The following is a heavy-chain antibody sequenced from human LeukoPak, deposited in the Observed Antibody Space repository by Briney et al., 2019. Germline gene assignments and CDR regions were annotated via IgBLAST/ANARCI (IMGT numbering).Heavy chain of an antibody. J-gene: IGHJ1*01. Sequence: ASVKVSCKASGYTFTSYYMHWVRQAPGQGLEWMGIINPSGGSTSYAQKFQGRVTMTRDMSTSTVYMELSSLRSEDTAVYYCARGTIFGVVPSSTTEYFQHWGQGTLVTVSS. CDR3: ARGTIFGVVPSSTTEYFQH. D-gene: IGHD3-3*01. CDR1: GYTFTSYY. V-gene: IGHV1-46*01. CDR2: INPSGGST.